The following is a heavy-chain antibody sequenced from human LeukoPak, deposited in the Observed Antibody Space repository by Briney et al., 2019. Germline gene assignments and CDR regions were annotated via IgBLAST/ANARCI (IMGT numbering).Heavy chain of an antibody. Sequence: GESLKISCKGSGFTFTSYWIGWGRQMPGKGLEWMGIIYPGDSDTRYSPSFQGQVTISADKSVTTAYLHWSSLKASDTAMYYCARQGDYEFDSWGQGTLVTASS. J-gene: IGHJ4*02. CDR2: IYPGDSDT. D-gene: IGHD4-17*01. CDR1: GFTFTSYW. CDR3: ARQGDYEFDS. V-gene: IGHV5-51*01.